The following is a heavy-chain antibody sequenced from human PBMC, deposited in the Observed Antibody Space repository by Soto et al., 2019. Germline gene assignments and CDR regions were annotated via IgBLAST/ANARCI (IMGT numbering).Heavy chain of an antibody. J-gene: IGHJ4*02. V-gene: IGHV4-39*01. CDR2: IYFSGTT. Sequence: LSLTCNVSGVSISDTSYYWGWIRQPPGKGLEWIGTIYFSGTTFYNPSLKSRLTISVDTSKNQFSLRLSSVTAADTAVYYCARHGSHWGQGTLVTVSS. CDR1: GVSISDTSYY. CDR3: ARHGSH.